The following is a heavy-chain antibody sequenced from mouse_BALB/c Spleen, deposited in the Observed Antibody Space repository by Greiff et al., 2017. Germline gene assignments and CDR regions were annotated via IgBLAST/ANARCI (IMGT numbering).Heavy chain of an antibody. Sequence: QVQLQQPGAELVKPGASVKLSCKASGYTFTSYWMHWVKQRPGQGLEWIGEIDPSDSYTNYNQKFKGKATLTVDKSSSTAYMQLSSLTSEDSAVYYCARSDYGYPFAYWGQGTLVTVSA. V-gene: IGHV1-69*02. CDR3: ARSDYGYPFAY. CDR1: GYTFTSYW. J-gene: IGHJ3*01. D-gene: IGHD1-2*01. CDR2: IDPSDSYT.